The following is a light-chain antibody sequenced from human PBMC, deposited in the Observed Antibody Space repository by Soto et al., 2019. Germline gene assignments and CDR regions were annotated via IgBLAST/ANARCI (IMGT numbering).Light chain of an antibody. Sequence: DIQMTQSPSTLSASVGDRVTITCRASQSISSWLAWYQQKPGKAPKLLIYKASSLESGVPSRFRGSGSGTDYTLTISSLQPDDFETYYCQQYNSYLWTFGQGTKVDIK. CDR1: QSISSW. CDR3: QQYNSYLWT. J-gene: IGKJ1*01. V-gene: IGKV1-5*03. CDR2: KAS.